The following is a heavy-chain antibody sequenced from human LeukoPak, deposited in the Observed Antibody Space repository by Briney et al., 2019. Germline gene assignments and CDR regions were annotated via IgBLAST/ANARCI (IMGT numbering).Heavy chain of an antibody. Sequence: ASVKVSCKASGGTFSSYAISWVRQAPGQGLEWMGGIIPIFGTANYAQKFQGGVTITTDESTSTAYMELSSLRSEDTAVYYCARNVYSGSYYYFDYWGQGTLVTVSS. V-gene: IGHV1-69*05. D-gene: IGHD1-26*01. J-gene: IGHJ4*02. CDR3: ARNVYSGSYYYFDY. CDR1: GGTFSSYA. CDR2: IIPIFGTA.